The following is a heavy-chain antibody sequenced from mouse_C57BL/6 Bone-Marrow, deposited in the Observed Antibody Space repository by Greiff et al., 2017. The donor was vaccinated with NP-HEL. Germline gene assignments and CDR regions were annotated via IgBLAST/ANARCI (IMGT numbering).Heavy chain of an antibody. V-gene: IGHV1-50*01. CDR2: IDPSDSYT. D-gene: IGHD1-1*01. Sequence: VQLQQPGAELVKPGASVKLSCKASGYTFTSYWMQWVKQRPGQGLEWIGEIDPSDSYTNYNQKFKGKATLTVDTSSSTAYMQLSSLTSEDSAVYYCARWATTVERFAYWGQGTLVTVSA. CDR1: GYTFTSYW. J-gene: IGHJ3*01. CDR3: ARWATTVERFAY.